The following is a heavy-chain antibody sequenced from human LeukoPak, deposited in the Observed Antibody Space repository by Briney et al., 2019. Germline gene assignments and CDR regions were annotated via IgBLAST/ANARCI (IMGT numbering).Heavy chain of an antibody. J-gene: IGHJ4*02. CDR3: ARDLSSSWYSLGY. CDR1: GLSFDDYG. V-gene: IGHV3-20*01. CDR2: INWDGENT. D-gene: IGHD6-13*01. Sequence: PGGSLRLSRAASGLSFDDYGLSWVRQAPGKGLEWVSGINWDGENTGYADSVKGRFTISRDNAENALYLQMNSLRAEDTALYDCARDLSSSWYSLGYWGRGTLVTVSS.